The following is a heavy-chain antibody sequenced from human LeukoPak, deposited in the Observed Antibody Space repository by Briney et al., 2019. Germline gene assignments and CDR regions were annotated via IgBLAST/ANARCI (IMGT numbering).Heavy chain of an antibody. CDR1: GFTFSIYW. Sequence: GGSLRLSCAASGFTFSIYWMSWVCQAPGKGLEWVANIKQDGSEKYYVDSVKGRLTISRDNAKNSLYLQMNSLRAEDTAVYYCAREVGPARRFDYWGQGTLVTVSS. CDR3: AREVGPARRFDY. V-gene: IGHV3-7*01. CDR2: IKQDGSEK. J-gene: IGHJ4*02.